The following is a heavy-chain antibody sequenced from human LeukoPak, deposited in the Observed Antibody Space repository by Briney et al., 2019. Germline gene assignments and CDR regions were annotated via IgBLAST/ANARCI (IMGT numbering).Heavy chain of an antibody. CDR2: IKSKSAGGTT. V-gene: IGHV3-15*01. D-gene: IGHD4/OR15-4a*01. Sequence: GGSLRLSCAATGFTFGDAWMTWLRQAPGKGLEWVGRIKSKSAGGTTEYAAPVKGRLTISRDDSKDTLFLQMNSLKTEDTAMYYCTADVPTMVAQIDYWGQGTRVTVSS. CDR1: GFTFGDAW. CDR3: TADVPTMVAQIDY. J-gene: IGHJ4*02.